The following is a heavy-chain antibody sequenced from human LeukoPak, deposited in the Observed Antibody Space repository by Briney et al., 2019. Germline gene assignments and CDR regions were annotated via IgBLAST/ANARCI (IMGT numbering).Heavy chain of an antibody. CDR2: ISGSGDNT. V-gene: IGHV3-23*01. CDR1: GFTLSSYA. D-gene: IGHD3-22*01. J-gene: IGHJ4*02. Sequence: PGRSLRLSCAASGFTLSSYAMHWVRQAPGKGLEWVSGISGSGDNTYYADSVKGRFTISRDNSKNTLYVQVNSLGTEDTAAYYCAKGSYYDSSGSFYFDYWGQGTLVTVSS. CDR3: AKGSYYDSSGSFYFDY.